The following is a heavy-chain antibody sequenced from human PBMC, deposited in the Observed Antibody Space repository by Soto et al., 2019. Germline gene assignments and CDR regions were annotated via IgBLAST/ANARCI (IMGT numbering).Heavy chain of an antibody. CDR3: AAKIAADIDY. CDR1: GFTFSSYA. D-gene: IGHD6-13*01. CDR2: ISGRGGST. Sequence: GGSLRLSCAASGFTFSSYAMSWVRQAPGKGLEWVSAISGRGGSTYYADSVRGRFTISRDNSKNTLYLQMNSLRAEDTAVYYCAAKIAADIDYWGQGTLVTVSS. J-gene: IGHJ4*02. V-gene: IGHV3-23*01.